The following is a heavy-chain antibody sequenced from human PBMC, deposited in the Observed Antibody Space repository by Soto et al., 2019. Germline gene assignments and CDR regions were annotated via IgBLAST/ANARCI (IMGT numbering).Heavy chain of an antibody. J-gene: IGHJ3*02. Sequence: QVQLVQSGAEVKKPGASVKVSCKASGYTFTSYGISWVRQAPGQGLEWMGWISAYNGNTNYAQKLQGRVTMTTDTSTSTAYMELRSLRSDDTAVDYCARVRKLRYFDWLPDDAFDIWGQGTMVTVSS. V-gene: IGHV1-18*01. CDR3: ARVRKLRYFDWLPDDAFDI. CDR1: GYTFTSYG. CDR2: ISAYNGNT. D-gene: IGHD3-9*01.